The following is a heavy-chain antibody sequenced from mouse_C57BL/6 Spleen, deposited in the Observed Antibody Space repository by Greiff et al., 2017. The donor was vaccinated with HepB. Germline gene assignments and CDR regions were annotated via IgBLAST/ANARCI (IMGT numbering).Heavy chain of an antibody. J-gene: IGHJ2*01. Sequence: EVQLQQSGPVLVKPGASVKMSCKASGYTFTDYYMNWVKQSHGKSLEWIGVINPYNGGTSYNQKFKGKATLTVDKSSSTAYMELNSLTSEDSAVYYCASLYGSSPYFDYWGQGTTLTVSS. V-gene: IGHV1-19*01. D-gene: IGHD1-1*01. CDR2: INPYNGGT. CDR3: ASLYGSSPYFDY. CDR1: GYTFTDYY.